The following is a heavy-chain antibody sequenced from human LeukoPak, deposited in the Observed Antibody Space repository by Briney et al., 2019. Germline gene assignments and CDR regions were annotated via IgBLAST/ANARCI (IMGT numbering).Heavy chain of an antibody. V-gene: IGHV3-21*05. CDR1: GFSFSRDS. D-gene: IGHD2-15*01. J-gene: IGHJ4*02. Sequence: GGSLRLSCVASGFSFSRDSMNWVRQAPGKGLEWISYISYDSMIKYYADSVKGRFTISRDNAKNSLYLQMNSLRAEDTAVYYCARIYCSGGSCCFDYWGQGTLVTVSS. CDR2: ISYDSMIK. CDR3: ARIYCSGGSCCFDY.